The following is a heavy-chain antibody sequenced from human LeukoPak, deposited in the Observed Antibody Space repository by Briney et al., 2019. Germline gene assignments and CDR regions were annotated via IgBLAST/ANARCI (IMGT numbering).Heavy chain of an antibody. CDR3: ATERACGSSSCVAYYFDS. CDR2: IRASGTYI. J-gene: IGHJ4*02. V-gene: IGHV3-21*01. CDR1: GVTFSNDG. Sequence: GGSLRLSCAASGVTFSNDGMDWVRQAPGQGLEWVSSIRASGTYIWYADSVKGRFTISRDNAKSSLYLQMDSLRAEDTAVYYCATERACGSSSCVAYYFDSWGQGTLVTVSS. D-gene: IGHD2-2*01.